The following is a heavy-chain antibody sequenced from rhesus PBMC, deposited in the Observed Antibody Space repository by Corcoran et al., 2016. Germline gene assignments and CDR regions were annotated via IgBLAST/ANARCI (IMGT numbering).Heavy chain of an antibody. CDR1: GFTVSSYW. V-gene: IGHV3-11*01. CDR3: TRNSNYQDKLGYYFDY. Sequence: EVQLAESGGGLVQPGGSLRLSCAVSGFTVSSYWMSGVRQTPGKGLEWLSDIYGSTMYYGYFVKGRFPVSRDNAKNSLYLKMNSLRAEDTAVYYCTRNSNYQDKLGYYFDYWGQGVLVTVSS. J-gene: IGHJ4*01. CDR2: IYGSTM. D-gene: IGHD4-23*01.